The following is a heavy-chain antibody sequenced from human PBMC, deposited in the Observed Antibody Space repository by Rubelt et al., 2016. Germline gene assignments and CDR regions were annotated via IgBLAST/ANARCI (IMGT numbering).Heavy chain of an antibody. J-gene: IGHJ4*02. Sequence: VKGRSTISRDNSKNSLYLQMNSLRTEDTALYYCAKGNDYDSSGYHYYFDYWGQGTLVTVSS. CDR3: AKGNDYDSSGYHYYFDY. D-gene: IGHD3-22*01. V-gene: IGHV3-43*01.